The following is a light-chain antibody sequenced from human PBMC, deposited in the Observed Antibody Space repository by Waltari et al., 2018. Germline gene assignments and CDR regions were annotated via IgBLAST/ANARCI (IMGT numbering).Light chain of an antibody. CDR1: QSISIW. CDR3: QQYSSFIYT. V-gene: IGKV1-5*03. CDR2: KAT. J-gene: IGKJ2*01. Sequence: DIQMTQSPSTLSAFVGDRVNITCRASQSISIWLAWYQQKPRKAPKLLIYKATSLERGVPSRFSGSGSGTEFTLTISSLQPDDFASYYCQQYSSFIYTFGQGTKVEI.